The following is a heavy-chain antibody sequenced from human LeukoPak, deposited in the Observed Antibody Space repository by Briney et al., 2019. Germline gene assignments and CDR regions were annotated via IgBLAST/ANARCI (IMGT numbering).Heavy chain of an antibody. CDR2: ISDSEGNT. CDR3: AKVSNTSCYGWNDY. D-gene: IGHD2-2*01. CDR1: GFTFSSYA. V-gene: IGHV3-23*01. Sequence: GGSLRLSCAASGFTFSSYAVSWVRQAPGKGLEWVSGISDSEGNTYYADSVKGRFTISRDKSKSTLYLQMNSLRADDTAVYYCAKVSNTSCYGWNDYWGQGTLVTVSS. J-gene: IGHJ4*02.